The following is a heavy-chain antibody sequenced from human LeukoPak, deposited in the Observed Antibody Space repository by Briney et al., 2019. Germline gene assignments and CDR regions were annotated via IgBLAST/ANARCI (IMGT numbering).Heavy chain of an antibody. Sequence: PWETLSLTCAASGGSISYYDWSWIRQSPGKGLEWIGYIYYSGTTNYNPSLKSRVTISVDTSKNRFSLQLKSVTAADTAVYYCAREDPQTTVPEGMDVWGQGTTVTASS. D-gene: IGHD4-17*01. CDR2: IYYSGTT. V-gene: IGHV4-59*01. J-gene: IGHJ6*02. CDR1: GGSISYYD. CDR3: AREDPQTTVPEGMDV.